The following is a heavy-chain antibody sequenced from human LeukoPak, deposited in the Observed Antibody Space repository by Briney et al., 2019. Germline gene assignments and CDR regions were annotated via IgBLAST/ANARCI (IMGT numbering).Heavy chain of an antibody. J-gene: IGHJ4*02. CDR3: ASTVTTDFFDY. D-gene: IGHD4-17*01. CDR2: ISYDGSNK. V-gene: IGHV3-30*03. Sequence: GGSLRLSCAASGFTFSSYGMHWVRQAPGKGLEWVAVISYDGSNKYYADSVKGRFTISRDNSKNTLYLQMNSLRAEDTAVYYCASTVTTDFFDYWSQGTLVTVSS. CDR1: GFTFSSYG.